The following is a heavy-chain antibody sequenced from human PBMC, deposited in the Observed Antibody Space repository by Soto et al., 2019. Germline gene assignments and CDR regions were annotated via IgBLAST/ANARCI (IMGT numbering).Heavy chain of an antibody. D-gene: IGHD3-10*01. J-gene: IGHJ6*02. CDR1: GFTFNTYP. CDR3: AKGVLSFHYGMEV. Sequence: GGSLRLSCATSGFTFNTYPMTWVRQAPGKGLEWVSSISSTAGRTSSYADSVKGRFAISRDFSDNTAYLQMNNLRVDDTAVYFCAKGVLSFHYGMEVWGQGTTVTVSS. CDR2: ISSTAGRTS. V-gene: IGHV3-23*01.